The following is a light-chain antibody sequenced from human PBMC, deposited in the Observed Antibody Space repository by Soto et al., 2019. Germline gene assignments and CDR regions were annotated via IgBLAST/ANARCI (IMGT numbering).Light chain of an antibody. J-gene: IGKJ5*01. CDR3: QQCGSSPIT. V-gene: IGKV3-20*01. CDR2: GAS. Sequence: EIVLTQSPGTLSLSPGERATLSCRASQSVSSSYLAWYQQKPGQAPRLLIYGASSRDTGIPDRFSGSGSGTAFTLTISRLELEDFAVEYCQQCGSSPITFGQGTLLEIK. CDR1: QSVSSSY.